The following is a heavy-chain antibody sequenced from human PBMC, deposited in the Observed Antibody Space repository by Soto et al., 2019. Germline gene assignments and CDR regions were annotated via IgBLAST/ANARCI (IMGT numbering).Heavy chain of an antibody. Sequence: PGGSLRLSCAASGFTLSNYATSWVRQAPGKGLEWVSAISSSGVGTYYADSVKGRFTISRDNSKNTLYLQMNSLRAEDSAVYYCAKKGYCSGGSCYAFDYWGQGTLVTVSS. CDR1: GFTLSNYA. CDR2: ISSSGVGT. CDR3: AKKGYCSGGSCYAFDY. D-gene: IGHD2-15*01. J-gene: IGHJ4*02. V-gene: IGHV3-23*01.